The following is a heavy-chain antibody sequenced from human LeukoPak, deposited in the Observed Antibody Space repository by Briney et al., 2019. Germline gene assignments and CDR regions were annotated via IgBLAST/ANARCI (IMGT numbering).Heavy chain of an antibody. J-gene: IGHJ4*02. V-gene: IGHV3-23*01. D-gene: IGHD6-13*01. Sequence: PGGSLRLSCAASGFTFSSYAMSWVRQAPGKGLEWASAISGSGGSTYYADSVKGRFTISRDNSKNTLYLQMNSLRAEDTAVYYCAKDRRSSSWTPLGGDFDYWGQGTLVTVSS. CDR3: AKDRRSSSWTPLGGDFDY. CDR1: GFTFSSYA. CDR2: ISGSGGST.